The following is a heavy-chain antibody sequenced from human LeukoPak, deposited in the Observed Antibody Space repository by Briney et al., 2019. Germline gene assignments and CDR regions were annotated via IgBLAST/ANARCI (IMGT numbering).Heavy chain of an antibody. CDR2: ISSGASTM. Sequence: PGGSLRLSCAASGFMFRSFEMYWVRQAPGKGLEWVAYISSGASTMYYADSVKGRFTISRDDAKHSLFLQMNSLRAEDTAVYYCALLAVASDFDYWGQGTLVTVSS. J-gene: IGHJ4*02. V-gene: IGHV3-48*03. CDR3: ALLAVASDFDY. D-gene: IGHD6-19*01. CDR1: GFMFRSFE.